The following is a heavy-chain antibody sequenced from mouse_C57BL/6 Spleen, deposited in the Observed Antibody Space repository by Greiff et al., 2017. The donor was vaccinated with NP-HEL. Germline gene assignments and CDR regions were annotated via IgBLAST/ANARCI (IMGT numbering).Heavy chain of an antibody. CDR1: GFTFSDYG. V-gene: IGHV5-17*01. D-gene: IGHD3-2*02. J-gene: IGHJ4*01. Sequence: EVMLVESGGGLVKPGGSLKLSCAASGFTFSDYGMHWVRQAPEKGLEWVAYISSGSSTIYYADTVKGRFTISRDNAKNTLFLQMTSLRSEDTAMYYCARESSGYSYAMDYWGQGTSVTVSS. CDR3: ARESSGYSYAMDY. CDR2: ISSGSSTI.